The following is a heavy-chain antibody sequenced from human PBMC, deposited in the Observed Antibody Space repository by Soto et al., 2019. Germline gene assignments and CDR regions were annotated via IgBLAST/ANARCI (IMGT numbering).Heavy chain of an antibody. D-gene: IGHD3-9*01. V-gene: IGHV3-15*01. J-gene: IGHJ4*02. CDR3: TTGIYYDILTGYHNVAY. CDR2: IKSKTDGGTA. CDR1: GFNLSHTW. Sequence: GGSLRLSCVASGFNLSHTWMTWVRQAAGKGLEWVGRIKSKTDGGTADYAAPVKGRATISRDDSKNTVYLQMNSLKTEDTAVYYCTTGIYYDILTGYHNVAYWGQGALVTVSS.